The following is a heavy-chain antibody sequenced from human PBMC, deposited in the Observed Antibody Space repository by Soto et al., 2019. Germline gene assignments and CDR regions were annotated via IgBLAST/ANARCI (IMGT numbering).Heavy chain of an antibody. CDR3: ARAGSSVAGSWFDP. J-gene: IGHJ5*02. CDR2: ISSSSSYI. Sequence: EVQLVESGGGLVKPGGSLRLSCAASGFTFSSYSMNWVRQAPGKGLEWVSSISSSSSYIYYADSVKGRFTISKHNAKISLYLQMNSLRAEDTAVNYCARAGSSVAGSWFDPRGQGTLVTVSS. V-gene: IGHV3-21*01. D-gene: IGHD6-19*01. CDR1: GFTFSSYS.